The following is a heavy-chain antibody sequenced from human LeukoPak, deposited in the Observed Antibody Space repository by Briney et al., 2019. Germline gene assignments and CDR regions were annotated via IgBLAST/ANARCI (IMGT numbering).Heavy chain of an antibody. CDR3: ARGLGIVVVVAATTNWFDP. V-gene: IGHV4-34*01. CDR1: GGSFSGYY. D-gene: IGHD2-15*01. J-gene: IGHJ5*02. Sequence: SETLSLTCAVYGGSFSGYYWSWIRQPPGKGLEWIGEINHSGSTNYNPSLKSRVTISVDTSKNQFSLKLSSVTAADTAVYYCARGLGIVVVVAATTNWFDPWGQGTLVTVSS. CDR2: INHSGST.